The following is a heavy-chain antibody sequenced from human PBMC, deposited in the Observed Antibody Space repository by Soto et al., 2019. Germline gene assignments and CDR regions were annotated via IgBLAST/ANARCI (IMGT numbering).Heavy chain of an antibody. V-gene: IGHV3-30*18. CDR1: GFTFSGHG. D-gene: IGHD3-3*01. J-gene: IGHJ4*02. CDR3: AKCPGYDFWRWFDY. Sequence: QVQLVESGGGVVQPGRSLRLSCAASGFTFSGHGMHWVRQAPGKGLEWVAVISYDGVNKFYADSVKGRFTISRDNSKDTLDLQMNSLRTEDTAVYYCAKCPGYDFWRWFDYWGQGIVVTVSS. CDR2: ISYDGVNK.